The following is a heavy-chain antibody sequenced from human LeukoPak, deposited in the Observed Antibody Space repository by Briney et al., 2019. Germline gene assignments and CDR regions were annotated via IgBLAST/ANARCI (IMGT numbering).Heavy chain of an antibody. D-gene: IGHD4-17*01. J-gene: IGHJ4*02. CDR1: GASISSYY. Sequence: SEALSLTCTVSGASISSYYWNWIRHTAGKGLEWIGRINSRGSTNYNPSLKSRVTMSVDTSKNQFSLKLSSVTAADTAVYYCARFYGDYNFDYWGQGTLVTVSS. CDR2: INSRGST. V-gene: IGHV4-4*07. CDR3: ARFYGDYNFDY.